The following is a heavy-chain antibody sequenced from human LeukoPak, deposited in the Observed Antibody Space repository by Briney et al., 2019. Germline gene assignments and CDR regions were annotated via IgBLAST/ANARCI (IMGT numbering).Heavy chain of an antibody. J-gene: IGHJ4*02. CDR1: GFTFSSYA. D-gene: IGHD5-18*01. Sequence: GRSLRLSCAASGFTFSSYAMHWVRQAPGKGLEWVAVISYDGSNKYYADSVKGRFTISRDNSKNTLYLQMNSLRAEDTAVYYCARVPIQLWSYYFDYWGQGTLVTVSS. V-gene: IGHV3-30-3*01. CDR3: ARVPIQLWSYYFDY. CDR2: ISYDGSNK.